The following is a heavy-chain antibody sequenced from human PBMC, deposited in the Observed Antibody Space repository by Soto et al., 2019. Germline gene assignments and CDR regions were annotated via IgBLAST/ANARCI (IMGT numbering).Heavy chain of an antibody. CDR3: ARGDVYYYDSSGYLGGY. J-gene: IGHJ4*02. V-gene: IGHV1-69*01. D-gene: IGHD3-22*01. Sequence: QVQLVQSGAEVKKPGSSVKVSCKASGGTFSSYAISWVRQAPGQGLEWMGGIIPIFGTANYAQKFQGRVTITADESMSTAYMELSSLRSEDTAVYYCARGDVYYYDSSGYLGGYWGQGTLVTVSS. CDR2: IIPIFGTA. CDR1: GGTFSSYA.